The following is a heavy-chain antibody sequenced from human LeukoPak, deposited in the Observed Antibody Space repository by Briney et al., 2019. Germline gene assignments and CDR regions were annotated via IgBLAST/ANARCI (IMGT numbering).Heavy chain of an antibody. J-gene: IGHJ4*02. Sequence: KASETLSLTCSVSNYSITDGYYWGWIRQPPGKGLEWVATIYPFGTTYYNPSLKSRVTMSVDTSRNQFSLKLTSVTAADTAICYCARIDMVRGAKPDFWGQGTLVTVSS. CDR2: IYPFGTT. V-gene: IGHV4-38-2*01. CDR1: NYSITDGYY. CDR3: ARIDMVRGAKPDF. D-gene: IGHD3-10*01.